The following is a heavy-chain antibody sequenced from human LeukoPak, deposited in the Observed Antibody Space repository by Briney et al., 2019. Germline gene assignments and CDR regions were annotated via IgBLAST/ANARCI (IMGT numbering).Heavy chain of an antibody. CDR3: ATDSGPMVRGVIKGYYYYGMDV. CDR2: FDPEDGET. Sequence: GASVKVSCKVSGYTLTELSMHWVRQAPGKGLEWMGGFDPEDGETIYAQKFQGGVTMTEDTSTDTAYMELSSLRSEDTAVYYCATDSGPMVRGVIKGYYYYGMDVWGQGTTVTVSS. CDR1: GYTLTELS. D-gene: IGHD3-10*01. V-gene: IGHV1-24*01. J-gene: IGHJ6*02.